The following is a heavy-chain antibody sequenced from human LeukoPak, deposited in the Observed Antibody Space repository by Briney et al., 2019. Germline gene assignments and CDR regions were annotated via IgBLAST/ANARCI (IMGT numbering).Heavy chain of an antibody. CDR2: INHSGST. Sequence: SETLSLTCAVYGGSFSGYYWSWIRQPPGKGLEWIGEINHSGSTNYNPSLKSRVTISVDTSKNQFSLKLSSVTAADTAVYYCARRTYYDFWSGYRNYYYGMDVWGQGTTVTVSS. V-gene: IGHV4-34*01. J-gene: IGHJ6*02. D-gene: IGHD3-3*01. CDR3: ARRTYYDFWSGYRNYYYGMDV. CDR1: GGSFSGYY.